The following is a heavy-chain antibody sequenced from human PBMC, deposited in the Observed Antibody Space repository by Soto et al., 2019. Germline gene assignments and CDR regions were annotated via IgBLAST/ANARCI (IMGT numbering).Heavy chain of an antibody. J-gene: IGHJ4*02. Sequence: SVKVSCKASGGIFSNYDFSWVRQAPGQGLEWMGGIIPLFGTANYAQKFQGRVTITADESTSTAYMERSSLSSEDTAVYYCAREGPSMVRGVPFDYWGQGTLVTVSS. CDR3: AREGPSMVRGVPFDY. CDR2: IIPLFGTA. V-gene: IGHV1-69*13. D-gene: IGHD3-10*01. CDR1: GGIFSNYD.